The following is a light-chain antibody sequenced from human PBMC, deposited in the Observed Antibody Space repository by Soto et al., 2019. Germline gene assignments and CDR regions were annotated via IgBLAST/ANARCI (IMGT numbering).Light chain of an antibody. CDR2: EDN. CDR3: QSYDSNNNV. CDR1: SGSIATNY. Sequence: NFMLTQPHSVSESPGKTVSISCTGSSGSIATNYVQWYQQRPGSAPTTVICEDNQRPSGVPDRFSGSIDSSSNSASLTISGLKTEDEADYYCQSYDSNNNVFGSGTQLTV. V-gene: IGLV6-57*02. J-gene: IGLJ6*01.